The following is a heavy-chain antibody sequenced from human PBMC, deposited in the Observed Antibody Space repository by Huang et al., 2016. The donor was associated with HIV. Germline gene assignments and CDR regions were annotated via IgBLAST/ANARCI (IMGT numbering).Heavy chain of an antibody. CDR2: ISGSGGST. CDR1: GLTFSSYA. J-gene: IGHJ3*02. D-gene: IGHD6-19*01. CDR3: AKQSSGWYVSADAFDI. Sequence: EVQLLESGGGLVQPGGSLRLSCAASGLTFSSYAMSWVRQAPGKGRGWVSAISGSGGSTYYADSVKGRFTISRDNSKNTLYLQMNSLRAEDTAVYYCAKQSSGWYVSADAFDIWGQGTMVTVSS. V-gene: IGHV3-23*01.